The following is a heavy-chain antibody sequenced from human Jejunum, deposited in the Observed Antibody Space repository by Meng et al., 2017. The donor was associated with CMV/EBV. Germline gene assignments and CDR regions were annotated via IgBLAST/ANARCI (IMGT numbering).Heavy chain of an antibody. CDR3: ANVRSGTYRHYNMDV. CDR1: GLHFSSYA. J-gene: IGHJ6*02. CDR2: ISGGGGST. Sequence: GLHFSSYAMSWVRQAPGKGLEWVSSISGGGGSTYYADSVKGRFTISRDNSKSTLFLQMNSLRAEDTAVYYCANVRSGTYRHYNMDVWGQGTTVTVSS. D-gene: IGHD3-3*01. V-gene: IGHV3-23*01.